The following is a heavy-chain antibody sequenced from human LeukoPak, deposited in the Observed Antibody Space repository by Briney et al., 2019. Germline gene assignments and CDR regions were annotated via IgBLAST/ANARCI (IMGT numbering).Heavy chain of an antibody. V-gene: IGHV1-46*01. Sequence: ASVKVSCKASGYTFTSYYMHWVRQAPGQGLEWMGIINPSAGSTSYPQKFQGRVTMTRDKSTSTVYMELSSLRSEDTAVYYCAKDYYDGSGYYYFDYWGQGTLVTVSS. CDR2: INPSAGST. CDR3: AKDYYDGSGYYYFDY. D-gene: IGHD3-22*01. CDR1: GYTFTSYY. J-gene: IGHJ4*02.